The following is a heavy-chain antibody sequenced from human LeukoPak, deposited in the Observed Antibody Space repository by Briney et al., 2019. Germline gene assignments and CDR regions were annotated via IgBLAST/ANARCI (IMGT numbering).Heavy chain of an antibody. D-gene: IGHD1-26*01. J-gene: IGHJ4*02. Sequence: GGSLRLSCAASGFTFSSYSMNWVRQTPGKGLEWVSSISSSSSYIYYADSVKGRFTISRDNAKNSLYLQMNSVRAEDTAVYDCAREVGATSADYWGQGTLVTVSS. CDR1: GFTFSSYS. CDR2: ISSSSSYI. V-gene: IGHV3-21*01. CDR3: AREVGATSADY.